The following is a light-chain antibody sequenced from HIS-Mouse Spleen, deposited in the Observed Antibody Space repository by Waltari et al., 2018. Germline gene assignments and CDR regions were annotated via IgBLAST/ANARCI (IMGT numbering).Light chain of an antibody. CDR1: GPNIGSNY. CDR3: AAWDDSLSGPV. V-gene: IGLV1-47*01. Sequence: QSVLTQPPSASGTPGQRVTISCSGSGPNIGSNYVSWYQQLPGTAPKLLIYRNNQRPSGVPDRFSGSKSGTSASLAISGLRSEDEADYYCAAWDDSLSGPVFGGGTKLTVL. CDR2: RNN. J-gene: IGLJ3*02.